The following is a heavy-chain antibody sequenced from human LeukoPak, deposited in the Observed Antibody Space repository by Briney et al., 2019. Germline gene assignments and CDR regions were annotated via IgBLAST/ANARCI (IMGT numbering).Heavy chain of an antibody. CDR1: GGSISSYY. Sequence: SETLSLTCTVSGGSISSYYWSWIRQPPGKGLEWIGYIYYSGSTNYNPSLKSRVTISVDTSKNQFSLKLSSVTAADTAVYYCASNTLDCSGGSCYPGYLQHWGQGTLVTVSS. V-gene: IGHV4-59*01. D-gene: IGHD2-15*01. CDR3: ASNTLDCSGGSCYPGYLQH. CDR2: IYYSGST. J-gene: IGHJ1*01.